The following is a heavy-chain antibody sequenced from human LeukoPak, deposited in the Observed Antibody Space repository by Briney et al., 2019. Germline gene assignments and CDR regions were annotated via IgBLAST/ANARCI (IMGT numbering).Heavy chain of an antibody. CDR1: GGSISSYY. V-gene: IGHV4-59*01. CDR3: ARGDYDILTGYYPLDY. Sequence: SETLSLTCTVSGGSISSYYWSWIRQPPGKGLEWIGYIYYSGSTNYNPSLKSRATISVDTSKNQFSLKLSSVTAADTAVYYCARGDYDILTGYYPLDYWGQGTLVTVSS. CDR2: IYYSGST. D-gene: IGHD3-9*01. J-gene: IGHJ4*02.